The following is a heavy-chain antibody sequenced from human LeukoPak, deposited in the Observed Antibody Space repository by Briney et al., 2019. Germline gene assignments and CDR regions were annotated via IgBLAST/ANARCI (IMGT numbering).Heavy chain of an antibody. V-gene: IGHV1-8*03. Sequence: ASVKVSCKASGYTFTSYGINWVRQATGQGLEWMGWMNPNSGNTGYAQKFQGRVTITRNTSISTAYMELSSLRSEDTAVYYCARGQGSGWNYYYYYYMDVWGKGTTVTVSS. D-gene: IGHD6-19*01. CDR2: MNPNSGNT. CDR1: GYTFTSYG. CDR3: ARGQGSGWNYYYYYYMDV. J-gene: IGHJ6*03.